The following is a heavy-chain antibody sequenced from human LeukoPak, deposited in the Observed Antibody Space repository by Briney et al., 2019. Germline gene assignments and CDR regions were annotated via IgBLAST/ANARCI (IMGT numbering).Heavy chain of an antibody. CDR3: ARGGTVRNGMDV. J-gene: IGHJ6*02. Sequence: SETLSLTCAVYGGSFSGYYWGWIRQPPGKGLEWIGYVYYSGSTNYNPSLKSRVTISVDTSRNQFSLKLSSVTAADTAVYYCARGGTVRNGMDVWGQGTTVTVSS. CDR2: VYYSGST. D-gene: IGHD1-26*01. V-gene: IGHV4-59*01. CDR1: GGSFSGYY.